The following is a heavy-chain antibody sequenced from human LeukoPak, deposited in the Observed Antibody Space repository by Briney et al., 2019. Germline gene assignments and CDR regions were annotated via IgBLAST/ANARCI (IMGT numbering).Heavy chain of an antibody. CDR3: ARDRALDSYSYFDY. CDR1: GGTFSSYA. D-gene: IGHD3-22*01. Sequence: SVKVSCKASGGTFSSYAISWVRQAPGQGLEWMGGIIPIFGTANYGQKFQGRVTITTDESTSTAYMELSSLRSEDTAVYYCARDRALDSYSYFDYWGQGTLVTVSS. CDR2: IIPIFGTA. V-gene: IGHV1-69*05. J-gene: IGHJ4*02.